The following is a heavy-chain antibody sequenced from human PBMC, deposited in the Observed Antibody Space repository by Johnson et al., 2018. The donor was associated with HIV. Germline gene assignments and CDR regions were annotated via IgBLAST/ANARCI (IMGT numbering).Heavy chain of an antibody. CDR2: IWFDGSSK. J-gene: IGHJ3*02. V-gene: IGHV3-33*06. Sequence: QVHLVESGGGVVQPGRSLRLSCAASGFTFSTYGMHWVRQAPDKGLEWVAFIWFDGSSKYYADSVKGRFSISRDNSKNTLFLQMNSLRPEDTAVYYCAKVLSPRPWGDDAFDIWGQGTMVTVSS. CDR3: AKVLSPRPWGDDAFDI. D-gene: IGHD7-27*01. CDR1: GFTFSTYG.